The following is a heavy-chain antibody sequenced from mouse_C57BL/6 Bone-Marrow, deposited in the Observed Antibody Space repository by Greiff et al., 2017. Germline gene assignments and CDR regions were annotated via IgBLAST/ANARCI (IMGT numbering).Heavy chain of an antibody. V-gene: IGHV5-17*01. CDR3: AREVLRSSGYFDV. D-gene: IGHD1-1*01. CDR1: GFTFSDYG. Sequence: EVKLVESGGGLVKPGGSLKLSCAASGFTFSDYGMHWVRQAPEKGLEWVAYISSGSSTIYYADTVKGRFTISRDNAKNTLFLQMTSLRSKDTAMYFCAREVLRSSGYFDVWGTGTTVTVSS. CDR2: ISSGSSTI. J-gene: IGHJ1*03.